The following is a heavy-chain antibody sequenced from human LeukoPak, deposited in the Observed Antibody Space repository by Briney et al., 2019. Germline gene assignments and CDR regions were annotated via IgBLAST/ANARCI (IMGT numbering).Heavy chain of an antibody. CDR1: GGSVTSYY. D-gene: IGHD6-13*01. CDR2: IHYSGSSGST. V-gene: IGHV4-59*02. CDR3: ARVSDLAAAGTYDY. Sequence: PSETLSLTCTVSGGSVTSYYWSWIRQPPGKGLEWIGNIHYSGSSGSTNYNPSLKSQVTTSVDTSTNQLSLRLSSVTAADTAVYYCARVSDLAAAGTYDYWGQGTLVTVSS. J-gene: IGHJ4*02.